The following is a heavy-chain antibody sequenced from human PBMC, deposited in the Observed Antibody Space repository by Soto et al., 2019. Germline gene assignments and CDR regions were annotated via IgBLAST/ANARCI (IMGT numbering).Heavy chain of an antibody. CDR3: ATPKPDYGGNSGWFDP. CDR2: IIPIFGTA. Sequence: QVQLVQSGAEVKKPGSSVKVSCKASGGTFSSYAISWVRQAPGQGLEWMGGIIPIFGTANYAQKFQGRVTITADESTSTAYMELSSLRSEDTAVYYCATPKPDYGGNSGWFDPWGQGTLVTVSS. CDR1: GGTFSSYA. D-gene: IGHD4-17*01. V-gene: IGHV1-69*01. J-gene: IGHJ5*02.